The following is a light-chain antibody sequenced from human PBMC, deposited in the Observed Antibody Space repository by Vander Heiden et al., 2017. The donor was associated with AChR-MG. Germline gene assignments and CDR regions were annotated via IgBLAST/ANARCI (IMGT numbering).Light chain of an antibody. CDR3: QEVNSALVE. J-gene: IGKJ1*01. Sequence: DIQMTQSPSSLPASVGDRVTITCRASQDISNYLAWSQQKPGKVPKLLIYAASTLHSGVPSRFSGRGSGTDFTLTISSLHPEDVATYYCQEVNSALVEFGQATKVEIK. CDR1: QDISNY. CDR2: AAS. V-gene: IGKV1-27*01.